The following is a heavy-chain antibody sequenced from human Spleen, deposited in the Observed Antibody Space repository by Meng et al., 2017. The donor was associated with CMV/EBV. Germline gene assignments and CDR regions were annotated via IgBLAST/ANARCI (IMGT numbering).Heavy chain of an antibody. D-gene: IGHD7-27*01. CDR2: IRNKAYGETT. V-gene: IGHV3-49*04. CDR3: TKDRIPLTGDQDGMDV. J-gene: IGHJ6*02. CDR1: GFIFGDYV. Sequence: SCTASGFIFGDYVMNWVRQAPGKGLEWVGSIRNKAYGETTEYAASVKGRFTISRDDFKSYLQMNSLKIEDSAVYFCTKDRIPLTGDQDGMDVWGQGTTVTVSS.